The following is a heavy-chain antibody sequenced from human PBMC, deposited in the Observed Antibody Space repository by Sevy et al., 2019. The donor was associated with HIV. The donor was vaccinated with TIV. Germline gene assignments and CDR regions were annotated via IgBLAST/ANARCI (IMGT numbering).Heavy chain of an antibody. D-gene: IGHD2-2*02. CDR1: GFTFSSYA. CDR2: ISGSGGST. Sequence: GGSLRLSCAASGFTFSSYAMSWVRQAPGKGLEWVSAISGSGGSTYYTDSVKGRFTISRDNSKNTLYLQMNSLRAEDTAVYYCAQQVVPAAIRDYWGQGTLVTVSS. J-gene: IGHJ4*02. V-gene: IGHV3-23*01. CDR3: AQQVVPAAIRDY.